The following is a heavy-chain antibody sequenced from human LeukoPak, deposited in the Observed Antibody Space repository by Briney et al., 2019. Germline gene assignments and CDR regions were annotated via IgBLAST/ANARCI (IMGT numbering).Heavy chain of an antibody. Sequence: PGGSLRLSCVASGFTFGKYWMSWVRQAPGKGLEWVANIKLDGSEKNYVDSVKGRFTISRDNAKNSLYLQMNSLRAEDTAVYYCASPSVDYYYYGMDVWGQGTTVTVSS. J-gene: IGHJ6*02. CDR1: GFTFGKYW. CDR2: IKLDGSEK. V-gene: IGHV3-7*03. CDR3: ASPSVDYYYYGMDV.